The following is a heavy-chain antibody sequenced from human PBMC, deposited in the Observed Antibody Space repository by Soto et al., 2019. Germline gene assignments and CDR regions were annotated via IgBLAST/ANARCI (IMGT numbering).Heavy chain of an antibody. CDR2: ISGSGGST. J-gene: IGHJ6*02. V-gene: IGHV3-23*01. CDR3: AKATSTTRYYYYYGMDV. Sequence: QPGGSLRLSCAASGFTFSSYAMSWVRQAPGKGLEWVSAISGSGGSTYYADSVKGRFTISRDNSKNTLYLQMNSLRAEDTAVYYCAKATSTTRYYYYYGMDVWGQGTTVTVSS. CDR1: GFTFSSYA. D-gene: IGHD5-12*01.